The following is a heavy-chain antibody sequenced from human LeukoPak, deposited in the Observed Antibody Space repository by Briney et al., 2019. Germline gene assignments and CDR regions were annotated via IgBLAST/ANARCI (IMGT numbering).Heavy chain of an antibody. D-gene: IGHD6-19*01. CDR3: ASSPWLGHYFDF. J-gene: IGHJ4*02. CDR1: GGSISSGGYS. CDR2: IYHSEST. V-gene: IGHV4-30-2*01. Sequence: SETLSLTCAVSGGSISSGGYSWSWIRQPPGKGLEWIGYIYHSESTYYNPSLKSRVTISVDRSKYQFSLKLSSVTAADTAVYYCASSPWLGHYFDFWGQGTLVTVSS.